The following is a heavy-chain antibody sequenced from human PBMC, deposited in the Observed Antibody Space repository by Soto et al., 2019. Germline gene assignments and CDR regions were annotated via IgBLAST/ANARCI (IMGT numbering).Heavy chain of an antibody. Sequence: SETLSLTCTVSGGSISSSSYYWGWIRQPPGKGLEWIGSIYYGGSTYYNPSLKSRVTISVDTSKNQFSLKLSSVTATDTAVYYCASCGGDCYVAGWFDPWGQGTLVTVSS. V-gene: IGHV4-39*01. D-gene: IGHD2-21*02. CDR3: ASCGGDCYVAGWFDP. CDR2: IYYGGST. CDR1: GGSISSSSYY. J-gene: IGHJ5*02.